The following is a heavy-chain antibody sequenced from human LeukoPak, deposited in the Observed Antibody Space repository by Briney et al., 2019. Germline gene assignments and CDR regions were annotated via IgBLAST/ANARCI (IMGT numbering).Heavy chain of an antibody. CDR1: GCTFSSYS. J-gene: IGHJ4*02. D-gene: IGHD6-19*01. CDR2: ISSSSSYI. CDR3: ARDLIAVAGNDY. Sequence: GGSLRLSCAASGCTFSSYSMNWVRQAPGMGLEWVSSISSSSSYIYYADSVKGRFTISRDNAKNSLYLQMNSLRAEDTAVYYCARDLIAVAGNDYWGQGTLVTVSS. V-gene: IGHV3-21*01.